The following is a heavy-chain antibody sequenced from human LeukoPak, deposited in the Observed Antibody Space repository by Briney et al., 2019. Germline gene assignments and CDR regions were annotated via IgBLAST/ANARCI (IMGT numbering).Heavy chain of an antibody. CDR2: IIPILGVA. V-gene: IGHV1-69*04. Sequence: SVKVSCKASGGTFNAYAINWVRQAPGQGLEWMGRIIPILGVANSAQKFQGRVTITADKSTSTVYMELYSLRSDDTAVYYCARATTVTTPFDYWGHGTPVTVSS. J-gene: IGHJ4*01. CDR3: ARATTVTTPFDY. CDR1: GGTFNAYA. D-gene: IGHD4-17*01.